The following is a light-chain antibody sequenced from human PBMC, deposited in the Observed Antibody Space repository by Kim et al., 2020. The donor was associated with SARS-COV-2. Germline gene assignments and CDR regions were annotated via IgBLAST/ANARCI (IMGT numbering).Light chain of an antibody. Sequence: DIQMTQSPSSLSASVGDRVTITCRASQSISSYLNWYQQKPGRAPKLLIYAASTLQSGVPSRFNGSASRTDFTLTVTSLQPEDFATYYCQQSYSIPLTFGGGTKVDIK. CDR1: QSISSY. V-gene: IGKV1-39*01. CDR3: QQSYSIPLT. J-gene: IGKJ4*01. CDR2: AAS.